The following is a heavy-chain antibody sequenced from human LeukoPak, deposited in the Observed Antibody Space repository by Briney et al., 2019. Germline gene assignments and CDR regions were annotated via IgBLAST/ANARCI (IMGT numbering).Heavy chain of an antibody. CDR1: GFTFSSYA. V-gene: IGHV3-33*08. D-gene: IGHD2-2*01. CDR3: ARDSQRVGYCSSTSCYLWFDP. CDR2: IWYDGSNK. J-gene: IGHJ5*02. Sequence: GGSLRLSCAASGFTFSSYAMHWVRQAPGKGLEWVAVIWYDGSNKYYADSVKGRFTISRDNSKNTLYLQMNSLRAEDTAVYYCARDSQRVGYCSSTSCYLWFDPWGQGTLVTVSS.